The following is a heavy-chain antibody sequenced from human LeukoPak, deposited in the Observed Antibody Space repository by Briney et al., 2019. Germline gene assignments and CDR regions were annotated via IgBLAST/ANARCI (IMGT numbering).Heavy chain of an antibody. CDR3: AREKKTEWTTGAFDM. Sequence: GGSLRLSCAASGFTFSNAWMSWVRQAPETGLEWLSYTSPSGGTIYYTDSVKGRFTMSRDNAQNALYLEMNSLRAEDTAVYYCAREKKTEWTTGAFDMWGQGTMVIVSS. CDR1: GFTFSNAW. J-gene: IGHJ3*02. V-gene: IGHV3-11*01. D-gene: IGHD3-3*01. CDR2: TSPSGGTI.